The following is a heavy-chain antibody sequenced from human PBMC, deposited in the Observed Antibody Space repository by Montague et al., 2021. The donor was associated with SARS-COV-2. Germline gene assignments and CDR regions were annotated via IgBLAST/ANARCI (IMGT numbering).Heavy chain of an antibody. J-gene: IGHJ4*02. D-gene: IGHD6-19*01. CDR1: GGSISSSSYS. Sequence: SETLSLTCTVSGGSISSSSYSWGWIRQPPGKGLEWIGTIYYSGSTYYNPSLKSRVTVSVDTPKNQFSLKLRSVTAADTAVYHCARLGIAVAGTGFDYWGQGTLVTVSS. V-gene: IGHV4-39*01. CDR2: IYYSGST. CDR3: ARLGIAVAGTGFDY.